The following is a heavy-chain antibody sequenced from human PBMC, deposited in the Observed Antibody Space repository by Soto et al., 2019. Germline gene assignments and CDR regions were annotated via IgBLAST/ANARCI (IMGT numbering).Heavy chain of an antibody. CDR1: GGSISISSYY. CDR3: ARLLMTTASNYYYGMDV. Sequence: SETLSLTCTVSGGSISISSYYWGCIRQPPGKGLEWIGSIYYSGSTYYNPSLKSRVTISVDTSKNQFSLKLSSVTAADTAVYYCARLLMTTASNYYYGMDVWGQGTTVTVSS. J-gene: IGHJ6*02. D-gene: IGHD4-4*01. V-gene: IGHV4-39*01. CDR2: IYYSGST.